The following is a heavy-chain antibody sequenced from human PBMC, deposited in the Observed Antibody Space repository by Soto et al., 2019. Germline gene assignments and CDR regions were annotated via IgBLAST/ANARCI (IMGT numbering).Heavy chain of an antibody. CDR3: ARDKDRPQLGGNYYYILDV. CDR2: IMPVFRRP. Sequence: GASVKVCCKASGGTFRTSASRWVRQAPGQGLEWVGGIMPVFRRPKYAQNFQGRVTISADESTSTAYMELSSLRSDDTAVYYCARDKDRPQLGGNYYYILDVWGQGTAVTVSS. CDR1: GGTFRTSA. D-gene: IGHD3-3*02. J-gene: IGHJ6*02. V-gene: IGHV1-69*13.